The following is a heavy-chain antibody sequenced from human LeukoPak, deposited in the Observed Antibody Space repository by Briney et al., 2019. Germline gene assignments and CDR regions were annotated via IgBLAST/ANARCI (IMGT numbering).Heavy chain of an antibody. CDR2: IKSKTDGGTT. V-gene: IGHV3-15*01. CDR3: TIEGNYYYYMDV. CDR1: GFTFSNAW. J-gene: IGHJ6*03. Sequence: GGSLRLSCAASGFTFSNAWMSWVRQAPGKGLEWVGRIKSKTDGGTTDYAAPVKGGFTISRDDSKNTLYLQMNSLKTEDTAVYYCTIEGNYYYYMDVWGKGTTVTVSS. D-gene: IGHD3-10*01.